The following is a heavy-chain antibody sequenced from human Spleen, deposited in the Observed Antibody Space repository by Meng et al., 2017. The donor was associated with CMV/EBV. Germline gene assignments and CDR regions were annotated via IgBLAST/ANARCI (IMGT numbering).Heavy chain of an antibody. J-gene: IGHJ6*02. CDR3: ARMQLGGYYGMDV. CDR1: GYSFTSYW. Sequence: GESLKISCRGSGYSFTSYWIGWVRQIPGKGLEWMGIIYPADADTKYSPSFQGQVSISADRSISTTYLQWNSVKTSDTAMYYCARMQLGGYYGMDVWGQGTTVTVSS. D-gene: IGHD5-18*01. V-gene: IGHV5-51*01. CDR2: IYPADADT.